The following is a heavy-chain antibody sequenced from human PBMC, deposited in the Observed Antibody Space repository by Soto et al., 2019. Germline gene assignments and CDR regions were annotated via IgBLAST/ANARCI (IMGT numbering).Heavy chain of an antibody. CDR3: AGGPGVARNY. CDR2: IYHSGST. V-gene: IGHV4-30-2*01. D-gene: IGHD5-12*01. J-gene: IGHJ4*02. CDR1: GGSISSGGYS. Sequence: LCGGSISSGGYSWSWIRQPPGKGLEWIGYIYHSGSTYYNPSLKSRVTISVDRSKNQSSLKLSSVTAADTAVYYCAGGPGVARNYWGQGTLVTVSS.